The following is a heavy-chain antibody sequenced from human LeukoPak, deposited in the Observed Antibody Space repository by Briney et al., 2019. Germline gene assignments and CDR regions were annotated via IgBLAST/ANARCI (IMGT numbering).Heavy chain of an antibody. CDR2: IYTSGST. Sequence: SETLSLTCTVSGGSISSGSYYWCWIRQPAGKGLEWIGRIYTSGSTNYNPSLKSRVTISVDTSKNQFSLKLSSVTAADTAVYYCARGDSSGWISRFWGQGTLVTVSS. CDR3: ARGDSSGWISRF. D-gene: IGHD6-19*01. J-gene: IGHJ4*02. CDR1: GGSISSGSYY. V-gene: IGHV4-61*02.